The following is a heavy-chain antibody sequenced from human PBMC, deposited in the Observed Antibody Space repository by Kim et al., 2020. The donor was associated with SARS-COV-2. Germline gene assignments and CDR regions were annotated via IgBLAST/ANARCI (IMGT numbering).Heavy chain of an antibody. D-gene: IGHD1-26*01. CDR2: FSYNGNT. CDR3: ARRKLAGATRP. J-gene: IGHJ4*02. Sequence: SETLSLTCTVSGGSINSFTDYWGCIRQPPGKGLEWIGSFSYNGNTYYNPSLKSRVTISADASKNQFSLILSSVTAADTATYYCARRKLAGATRPRGPGTLVTISS. CDR1: GGSINSFTDY. V-gene: IGHV4-39*01.